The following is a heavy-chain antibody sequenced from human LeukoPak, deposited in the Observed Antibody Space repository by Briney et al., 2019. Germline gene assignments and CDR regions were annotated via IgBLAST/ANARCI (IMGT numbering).Heavy chain of an antibody. J-gene: IGHJ4*02. CDR3: ARAPDIVATISED. D-gene: IGHD5-12*01. CDR2: FYHTGST. Sequence: FYHTGSTSYSPSLKSRVTISADTSQNQFSLKLSSVTAADTAVYYCARAPDIVATISEDWGQGTPVTVSS. V-gene: IGHV4-59*01.